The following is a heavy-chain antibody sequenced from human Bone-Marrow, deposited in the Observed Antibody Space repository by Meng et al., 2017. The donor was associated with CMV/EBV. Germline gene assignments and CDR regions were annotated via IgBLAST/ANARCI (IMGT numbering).Heavy chain of an antibody. CDR3: AKDPSFQRYCSSTSCYSEYFQH. J-gene: IGHJ1*01. Sequence: GGSLRLSCAASGFTFSSYAMHWVRQAPGKGLEWVAVISYDGSNKYYADSVKGRFTISRDNSKNTLYLQMNSLRAEDTAVYYCAKDPSFQRYCSSTSCYSEYFQHWGQGTLVTVSS. V-gene: IGHV3-30*04. D-gene: IGHD2-2*01. CDR1: GFTFSSYA. CDR2: ISYDGSNK.